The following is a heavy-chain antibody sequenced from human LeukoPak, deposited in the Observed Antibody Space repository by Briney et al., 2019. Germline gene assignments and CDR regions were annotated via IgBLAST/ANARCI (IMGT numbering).Heavy chain of an antibody. D-gene: IGHD1-26*01. CDR1: GFTFSSYA. V-gene: IGHV3-23*01. Sequence: GSLRLSCAASGFTFSSYAMSWVRQAPGKGLEWVSAISGSGGSTYYADSVKGRFTISRDNSKNTLYLQMNSLRAEDTAVYYCAKTSKHTRDGGSYYGAYYFDYWGQGTLVTVSS. CDR2: ISGSGGST. J-gene: IGHJ4*02. CDR3: AKTSKHTRDGGSYYGAYYFDY.